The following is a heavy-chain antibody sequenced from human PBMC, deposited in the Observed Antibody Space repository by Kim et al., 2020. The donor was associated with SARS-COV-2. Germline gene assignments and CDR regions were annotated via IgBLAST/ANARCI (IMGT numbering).Heavy chain of an antibody. D-gene: IGHD6-13*01. CDR1: GGSISSYY. J-gene: IGHJ5*02. V-gene: IGHV4-59*01. Sequence: SETLSLTCTVSGGSISSYYWSWIRQPPGKGLEWIGYIYYSGSTNYNPSLKSRVTISVDTSKNQFSLKLSSVTAADTAVYYCAREQQQLGKYNWFDPWGQGTLVTVSS. CDR2: IYYSGST. CDR3: AREQQQLGKYNWFDP.